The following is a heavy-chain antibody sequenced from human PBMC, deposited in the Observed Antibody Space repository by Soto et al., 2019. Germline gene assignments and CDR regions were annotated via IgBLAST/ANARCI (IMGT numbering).Heavy chain of an antibody. V-gene: IGHV3-9*01. D-gene: IGHD2-2*01. CDR2: ISWNSGSR. CDR1: GFTFDDYA. J-gene: IGHJ6*03. CDR3: AKDKGPVAVPAAMFYYYYYMDV. Sequence: EVQLVESGGGLVQPGRSLRLSCAASGFTFDDYAMHWVRQAPGKGLEWVSGISWNSGSRGYADSVKGRFTISRDNAKNSLYLQMNSLRAEDTALYYCAKDKGPVAVPAAMFYYYYYMDVWGKGTTVTVS.